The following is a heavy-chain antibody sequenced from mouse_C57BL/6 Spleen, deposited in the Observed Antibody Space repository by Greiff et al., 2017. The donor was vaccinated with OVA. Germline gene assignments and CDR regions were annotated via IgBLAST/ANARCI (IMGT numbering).Heavy chain of an antibody. V-gene: IGHV1-15*01. D-gene: IGHD1-1*01. CDR2: IDPETGGT. CDR3: TRFDYGSSYGFAY. Sequence: QVQLQQSGAELVRPGASVTLSCKASGYTFTDYEMHWVKQTPVHGLEWIGAIDPETGGTAYNQKFKGKAILTADKSSSTAYMELRNLTSEDSAVYYCTRFDYGSSYGFAYWGQGTLVTVSA. J-gene: IGHJ3*01. CDR1: GYTFTDYE.